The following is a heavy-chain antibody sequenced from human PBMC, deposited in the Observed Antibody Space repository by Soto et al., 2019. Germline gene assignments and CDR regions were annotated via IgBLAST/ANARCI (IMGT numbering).Heavy chain of an antibody. V-gene: IGHV1-18*01. Sequence: GASVKVSCKASGYTFTRSGISWVRQAPGQGPEWMGWISSYNGDTNYAQTFQGRVTMTTDTSTSTAYMELRSLRSDDTAVYYCAREGVAPYYCYGMDVWGQETPVTVSS. CDR1: GYTFTRSG. D-gene: IGHD5-12*01. J-gene: IGHJ6*02. CDR3: AREGVAPYYCYGMDV. CDR2: ISSYNGDT.